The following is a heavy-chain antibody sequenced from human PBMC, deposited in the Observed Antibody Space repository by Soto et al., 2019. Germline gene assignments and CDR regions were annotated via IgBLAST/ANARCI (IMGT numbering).Heavy chain of an antibody. CDR3: AATIAYYYMDV. V-gene: IGHV3-30*03. CDR2: ISYDGSNK. D-gene: IGHD3-3*01. J-gene: IGHJ6*03. Sequence: ESGGGVVQPGRSLRLSCAASGFTFSSYGMHWVRQAPGKGLEWVAVISYDGSNKYYADSVKGRFTISRDNSKNTLYLQMNSLRAEDTAVYYCAATIAYYYMDVWGKGTTVTVSS. CDR1: GFTFSSYG.